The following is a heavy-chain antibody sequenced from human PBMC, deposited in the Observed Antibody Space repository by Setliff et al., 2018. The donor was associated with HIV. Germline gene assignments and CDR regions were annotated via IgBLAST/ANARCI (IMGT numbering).Heavy chain of an antibody. Sequence: PSETLSLTCTVSGCSISTGRYYWSWIRQPPGKGLEWIGEINHSGSTNYNPSLKSRVTISVDTSKNQFSLKLSSVTAADTALYYCASYSSSWTSFQHWGQGTLVTVSS. CDR3: ASYSSSWTSFQH. CDR1: GCSISTGRYY. V-gene: IGHV4-34*01. J-gene: IGHJ1*01. CDR2: INHSGST. D-gene: IGHD6-13*01.